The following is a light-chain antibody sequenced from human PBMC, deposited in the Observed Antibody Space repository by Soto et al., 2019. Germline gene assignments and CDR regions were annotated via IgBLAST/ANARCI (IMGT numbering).Light chain of an antibody. CDR2: GAS. CDR1: QSASSSY. Sequence: EIVLTQSPGTLSLSPGERATLSCRASQSASSSYLAWYQQKPSQAPRLLIYGASSRATGIPDRFSGSGSGTDFTLTISRLEPEDFAVYYCQQYGSSRTWTFGQGTKVEIK. CDR3: QQYGSSRTWT. V-gene: IGKV3-20*01. J-gene: IGKJ1*01.